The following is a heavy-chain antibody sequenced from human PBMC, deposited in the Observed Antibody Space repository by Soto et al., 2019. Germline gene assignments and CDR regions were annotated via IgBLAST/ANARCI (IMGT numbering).Heavy chain of an antibody. D-gene: IGHD4-17*01. Sequence: PSETLSLTCTVSGDSISSSSYYWGWIRQPPGKGLEWIGSIYYSGTTYYNPSLKSRVTISVDTSKNQFSLKLSSVTAADTAVYYCARRRDYGDRIFDYWGQGTLVTVSS. J-gene: IGHJ4*02. CDR1: GDSISSSSYY. CDR3: ARRRDYGDRIFDY. CDR2: IYYSGTT. V-gene: IGHV4-39*01.